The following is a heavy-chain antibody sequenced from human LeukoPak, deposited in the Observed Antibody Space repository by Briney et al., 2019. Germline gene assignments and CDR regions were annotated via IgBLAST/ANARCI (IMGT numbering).Heavy chain of an antibody. V-gene: IGHV4-59*08. CDR1: GGSISSYY. CDR3: AGTSSYYDILTGYYFNY. J-gene: IGHJ4*02. Sequence: SETLSLTCTVSGGSISSYYWSWIRQPPGKGLEWIGYIYYSGSTNYNPSLKSRVTISVDTSKNQFSLKLSSVTAADTAVYYCAGTSSYYDILTGYYFNYWGQGTLVTVSS. CDR2: IYYSGST. D-gene: IGHD3-9*01.